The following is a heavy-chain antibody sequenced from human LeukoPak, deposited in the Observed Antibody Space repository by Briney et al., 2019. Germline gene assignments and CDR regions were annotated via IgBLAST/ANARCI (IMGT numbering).Heavy chain of an antibody. CDR3: ARGRAWNHYYFDY. CDR1: GFTFSSYS. J-gene: IGHJ4*02. CDR2: ISSSSSYI. D-gene: IGHD1-14*01. V-gene: IGHV3-21*01. Sequence: PGGSLRLSCAASGFTFSSYSMNWVRQAPGKGLEWVSSISSSSSYIYYADSAKGRFTISRDNAKNSLYLQMNSLRAEDTAVYYCARGRAWNHYYFDYWGQGTLVTVSS.